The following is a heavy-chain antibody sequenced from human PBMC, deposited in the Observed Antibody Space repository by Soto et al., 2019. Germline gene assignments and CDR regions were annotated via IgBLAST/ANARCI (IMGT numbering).Heavy chain of an antibody. J-gene: IGHJ5*02. Sequence: EVQLVQSGGGLVQPGGSLRLSCGASGFDFNNYWMHWVRQDPGKGLVWVSRINGDGSDIKYVDSVKGRFTISRDNAKNTVYLQMNSLRVEDTAVYYCARDQTTGDWFDAWGQGTLVTVSS. CDR1: GFDFNNYW. V-gene: IGHV3-74*03. CDR3: ARDQTTGDWFDA. CDR2: INGDGSDI. D-gene: IGHD4-17*01.